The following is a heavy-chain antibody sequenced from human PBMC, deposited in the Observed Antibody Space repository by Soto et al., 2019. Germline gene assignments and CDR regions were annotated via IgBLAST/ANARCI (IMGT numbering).Heavy chain of an antibody. V-gene: IGHV4-30-4*01. CDR3: TREGRINKSDLDY. Sequence: SETLSLTCTVSGGSISSGDYYWSWIRQPPGKGLEWIGYIYYSGSTYYNPSLKSRVTISVDSSKKQFSLKLTSVTAADTAVYYCTREGRINKSDLDYWRQGTLVTVSS. CDR1: GGSISSGDYY. CDR2: IYYSGST. J-gene: IGHJ4*02.